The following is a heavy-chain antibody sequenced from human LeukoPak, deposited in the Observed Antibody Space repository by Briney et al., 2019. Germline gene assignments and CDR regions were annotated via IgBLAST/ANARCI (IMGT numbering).Heavy chain of an antibody. V-gene: IGHV1-8*01. CDR1: GYTFTSYD. Sequence: GASVKVSCKASGYTFTSYDINWVRQATGQGLEWMGWMNPNSGNTGYAQKFQGRVTSTRNTSISTDYMELSRLRFEDTAVYYCARGSLPRYCSGGSCHYYFDYWGQGTLVTVSS. CDR2: MNPNSGNT. J-gene: IGHJ4*02. D-gene: IGHD2-15*01. CDR3: ARGSLPRYCSGGSCHYYFDY.